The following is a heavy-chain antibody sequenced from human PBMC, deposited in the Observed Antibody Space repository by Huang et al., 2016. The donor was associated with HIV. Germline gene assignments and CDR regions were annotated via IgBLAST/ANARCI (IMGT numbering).Heavy chain of an antibody. J-gene: IGHJ4*02. CDR2: VDPEEGET. Sequence: QVHLVQSGAEVKKPGASVKVSCKGAGITLGEFSMHWVRQAPGKGFEWVGGVDPEEGETIYAQKFQGRVTMTEDTSTDTAYMELSSLGSEDTAVYYCATDLTGIVGPDYWGQGTLVTVSS. D-gene: IGHD1-26*01. CDR1: GITLGEFS. CDR3: ATDLTGIVGPDY. V-gene: IGHV1-24*01.